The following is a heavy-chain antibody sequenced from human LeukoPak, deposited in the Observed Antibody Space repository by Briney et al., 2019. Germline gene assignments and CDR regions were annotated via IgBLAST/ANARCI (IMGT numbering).Heavy chain of an antibody. CDR2: IYYSGNT. J-gene: IGHJ4*02. CDR1: GDSIITSSYY. CDR3: ARSDYYDYRQIDF. Sequence: SETLSLTCTVSGDSIITSSYYWGRVRQPPGGGLTWLGSIYYSGNTLYNPSLKRRVTIYVDTSRNQFSLHLHSVTAADTAVFYCARSDYYDYRQIDFWGQGTLVTVSS. D-gene: IGHD3-16*01. V-gene: IGHV4-39*01.